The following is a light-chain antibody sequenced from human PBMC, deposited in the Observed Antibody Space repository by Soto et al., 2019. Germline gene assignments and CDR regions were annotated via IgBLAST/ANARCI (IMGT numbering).Light chain of an antibody. CDR3: QQYGNVPTP. CDR2: AAS. J-gene: IGKJ1*01. CDR1: QDISNY. V-gene: IGKV1-33*01. Sequence: DIQMTQSPSSLSASVGERVTITCQASQDISNYLNWYQQKPGKAPKLLIYAASNLGTGVPSRFSGSGSVTDFTFTISSLQPEDIATYYCQQYGNVPTPFGQGTKVEI.